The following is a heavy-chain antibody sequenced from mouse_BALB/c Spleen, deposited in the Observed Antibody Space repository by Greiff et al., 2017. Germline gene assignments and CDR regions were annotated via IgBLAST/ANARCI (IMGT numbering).Heavy chain of an antibody. CDR3: AREGVTTVDAMDY. CDR2: IDPANGNT. D-gene: IGHD1-1*01. Sequence: EVQLQQSGAELVKPGASVKLSCTASGFNFKDTYMHWVKQRPEQGLEWIGRIDPANGNTKYDPKFQGKATITADTSSNTAYLQLSSLTSEDTAVYYCAREGVTTVDAMDYWGQGTSVTVSS. CDR1: GFNFKDTY. J-gene: IGHJ4*01. V-gene: IGHV14-3*02.